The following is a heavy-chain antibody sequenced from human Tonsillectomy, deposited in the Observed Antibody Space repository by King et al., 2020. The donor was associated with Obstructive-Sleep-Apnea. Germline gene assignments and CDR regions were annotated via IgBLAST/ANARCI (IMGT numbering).Heavy chain of an antibody. CDR3: ARAGNYDSSGYYQDNYYYYGLDV. V-gene: IGHV3-30*04. J-gene: IGHJ6*02. D-gene: IGHD3-22*01. CDR1: GFTFSSYA. CDR2: ISYDGSNK. Sequence: QLVQSGGGVVQPGRSLRLSCAASGFTFSSYAMHWVRQAPGKGLEWVAVISYDGSNKYYADSVKGRFTISRDNSKNTLYLQMNSLRAEDTAVYYCARAGNYDSSGYYQDNYYYYGLDVWGQGTTVTVSS.